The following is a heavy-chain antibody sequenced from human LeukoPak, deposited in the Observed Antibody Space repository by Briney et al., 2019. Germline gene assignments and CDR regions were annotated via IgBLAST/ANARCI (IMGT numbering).Heavy chain of an antibody. CDR1: GFIVSSNY. CDR3: AKDKNYLRGYYFDY. CDR2: IYSGGST. D-gene: IGHD1-7*01. V-gene: IGHV3-53*01. J-gene: IGHJ4*02. Sequence: PGGSLRLSCAASGFIVSSNYMSWVRQAPGKGLEWVSVIYSGGSTYYADSVKGRFTISRHNSKNTLYLQMNSLRAEDTAVYYCAKDKNYLRGYYFDYWGQGTLVTVSS.